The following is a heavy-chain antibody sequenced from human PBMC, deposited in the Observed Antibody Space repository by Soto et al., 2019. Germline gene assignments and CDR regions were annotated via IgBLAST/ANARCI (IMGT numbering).Heavy chain of an antibody. CDR3: ARLLYYYDSSGYYYDY. D-gene: IGHD3-22*01. CDR1: GGSISSSSYY. J-gene: IGHJ4*02. Sequence: SETLSLTCTVSGGSISSSSYYWGWIRQPPGKGMERIGSIYYSGSTYYNPSLKSRVTISVDTSKNQFSLKLSSVTAADTAVYYCARLLYYYDSSGYYYDYWGQGTLVTVSS. V-gene: IGHV4-39*01. CDR2: IYYSGST.